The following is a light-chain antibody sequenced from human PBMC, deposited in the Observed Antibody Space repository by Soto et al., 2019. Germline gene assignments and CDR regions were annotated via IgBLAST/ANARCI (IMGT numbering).Light chain of an antibody. V-gene: IGKV3-11*01. Sequence: EIVLTQSPATLPFSPGEVATIFCRASQSVTLYLAWYQKKSGQPPRVIIYDVSKRATGIPARFIGSGSGTDFNLNIASLEPEDSAFYFCQQRSNWPPTFGQGTRLEI. J-gene: IGKJ5*01. CDR1: QSVTLY. CDR3: QQRSNWPPT. CDR2: DVS.